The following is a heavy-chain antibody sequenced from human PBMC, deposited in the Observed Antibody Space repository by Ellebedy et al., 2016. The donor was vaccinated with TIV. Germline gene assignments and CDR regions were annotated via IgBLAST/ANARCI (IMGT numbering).Heavy chain of an antibody. J-gene: IGHJ4*02. D-gene: IGHD7-27*01. Sequence: GESLKISXAASGFTFSDYYMNWVRQAPGKGPEWISYISGRRGSASLYADSVKGRFTISRDNTKNLVYLQMNSLRVDDTAVYYCAKDLPNWANDYWGQGALVTVSS. CDR1: GFTFSDYY. CDR2: ISGRRGSAS. CDR3: AKDLPNWANDY. V-gene: IGHV3-11*04.